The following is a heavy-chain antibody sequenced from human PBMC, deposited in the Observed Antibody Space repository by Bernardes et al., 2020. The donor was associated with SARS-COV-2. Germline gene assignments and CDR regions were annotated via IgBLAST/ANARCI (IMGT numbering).Heavy chain of an antibody. CDR3: ARQWGILPAITWFDP. CDR2: IYYSGNT. V-gene: IGHV4-39*01. D-gene: IGHD2-2*01. J-gene: IGHJ5*02. Sequence: ETLSLTCTVSGGSISSSSHYWGWIRQPPGKGLEWIGSIYYSGNTNYNPSLKSRVTISVDPSKNQFSLNLNSVTAADTAVYYCARQWGILPAITWFDPWGQGILVTVSS. CDR1: GGSISSSSHY.